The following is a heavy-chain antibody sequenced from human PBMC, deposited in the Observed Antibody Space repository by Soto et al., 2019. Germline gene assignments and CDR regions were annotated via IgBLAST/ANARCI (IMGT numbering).Heavy chain of an antibody. V-gene: IGHV3-23*01. J-gene: IGHJ4*02. D-gene: IGHD2-21*02. CDR1: GFTFSRHA. CDR2: ITGSGGST. Sequence: EVQLLESGGALVQPGGSLRLSCAASGFTFSRHAMSWVRQAPGKGLEWVSAITGSGGSTYYADSVKGRFTISRDNSKNTLYLQINSLIAEVTAVYYCAKVMGAYVTQDYFDYWGQGTLVTVSS. CDR3: AKVMGAYVTQDYFDY.